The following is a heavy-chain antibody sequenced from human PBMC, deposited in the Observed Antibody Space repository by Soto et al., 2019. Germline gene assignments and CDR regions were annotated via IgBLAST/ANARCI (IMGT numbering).Heavy chain of an antibody. CDR2: INPTRGGT. Sequence: ASVKVFCKASGYTFTGYYLPWVRQAPGQGLEWMGWINPTRGGTNYAQKFQGWVTMTRATSISTAYMEMSRLRSDEKAVYYCARASAPRSSTSSYTTFEYWGQGTMVTVSS. D-gene: IGHD2-2*01. J-gene: IGHJ4*02. CDR1: GYTFTGYY. V-gene: IGHV1-2*04. CDR3: ARASAPRSSTSSYTTFEY.